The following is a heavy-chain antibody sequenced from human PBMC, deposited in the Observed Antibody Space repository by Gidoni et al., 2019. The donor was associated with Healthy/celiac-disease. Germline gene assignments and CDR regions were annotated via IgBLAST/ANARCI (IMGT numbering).Heavy chain of an antibody. CDR3: AIGGSSYSFDY. J-gene: IGHJ4*02. D-gene: IGHD3-16*01. Sequence: EVQLLESGGGVVQPGGSRRLSCAAAGFTFRSYAMSWVRQAPGKGLEWVSVICCSGGNTYYADSVKGRFTISRDNSKNTLYLQMNSLRAEDTAVYYCAIGGSSYSFDYWGQGTLVTVSS. CDR2: ICCSGGNT. CDR1: GFTFRSYA. V-gene: IGHV3-23*01.